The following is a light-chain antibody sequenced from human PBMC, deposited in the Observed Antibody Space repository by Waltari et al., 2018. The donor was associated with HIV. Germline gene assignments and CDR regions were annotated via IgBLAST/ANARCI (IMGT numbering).Light chain of an antibody. V-gene: IGKV1-27*01. CDR3: QKYNNAPHT. CDR1: QDIGDS. J-gene: IGKJ1*01. Sequence: DIRMTQSPSSLSASVGDRVTLTCRATQDIGDSLAWYQQRPGQGPKLLIYRASTLHSGVPSRFTGSGSGTYFTLSITSLQPEDVATYFCQKYNNAPHTFGQGTKVEI. CDR2: RAS.